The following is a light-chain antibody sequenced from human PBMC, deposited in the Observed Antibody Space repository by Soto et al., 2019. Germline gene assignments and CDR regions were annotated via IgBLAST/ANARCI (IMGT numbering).Light chain of an antibody. Sequence: DIQMTQSPSTLSASVGDRVTITCRASQSISSWLAWYQHKPGKAPKLLIYKASTLESGVPSRFSGSGYGTEFTLTISSLQPDDFAIYYCQQYDSESRTFGQGTKVEIK. CDR2: KAS. V-gene: IGKV1-5*03. CDR3: QQYDSESRT. J-gene: IGKJ1*01. CDR1: QSISSW.